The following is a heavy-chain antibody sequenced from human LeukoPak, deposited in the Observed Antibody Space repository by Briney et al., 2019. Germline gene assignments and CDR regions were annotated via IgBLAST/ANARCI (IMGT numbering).Heavy chain of an antibody. J-gene: IGHJ4*02. CDR1: GYTFTGYY. Sequence: GASVKVSCKASGYTFTGYYMHWVRQAPGQGLEWMGWINPNSGGTNYAQKFQGWVTMTRDTSISTAYMELSRLRSDDTAVYYCARGRSDILTGYPGDFDYWGQGTLVTVSS. D-gene: IGHD3-9*01. V-gene: IGHV1-2*04. CDR2: INPNSGGT. CDR3: ARGRSDILTGYPGDFDY.